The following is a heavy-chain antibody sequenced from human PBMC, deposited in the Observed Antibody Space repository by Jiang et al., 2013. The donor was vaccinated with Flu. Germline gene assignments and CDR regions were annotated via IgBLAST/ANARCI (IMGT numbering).Heavy chain of an antibody. Sequence: SGHTLHRLQHALGGNRSLEKGLEWMGLVDPEDGKPVYAERFQGRVVLTADTSTDTAYMELSSLRSEDTAVHYCATDQKVSDIEATGPYNYYYTAFWGKGTTVIVSS. J-gene: IGHJ6*03. V-gene: IGHV1-69-2*01. CDR3: ATDQKVSDIEATGPYNYYYTAF. D-gene: IGHD5-12*01. CDR2: VDPEDGKP. CDR1: GHTLHRLQ.